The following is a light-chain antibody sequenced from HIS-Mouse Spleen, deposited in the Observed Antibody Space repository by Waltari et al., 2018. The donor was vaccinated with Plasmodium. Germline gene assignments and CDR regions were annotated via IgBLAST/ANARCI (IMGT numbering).Light chain of an antibody. CDR1: ALPKKY. CDR2: EDS. J-gene: IGLJ3*02. V-gene: IGLV3-10*01. Sequence: SYELTQPPSVSVSPGQTARITCSGDALPKKYAYWYQQKSGQAPVLVSYEDSKRPSGSPEGFSGSSSGTVATLTISGAQVEDEADYYCYSTDSSGNHRVFGGGTKLTVL. CDR3: YSTDSSGNHRV.